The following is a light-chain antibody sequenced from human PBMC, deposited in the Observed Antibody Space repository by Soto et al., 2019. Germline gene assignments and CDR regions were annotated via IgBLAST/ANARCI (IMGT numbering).Light chain of an antibody. CDR1: QSVSSY. Sequence: EIVMTQSPATLSVSPGERATLSCRASQSVSSYLAWFQQRPGQAPRLLIYGASTTGTGVPARFSGSGSGTEFTLPISSLLSEDFTIYYCQHYNNWPLTFGGGTKVEIK. J-gene: IGKJ4*01. V-gene: IGKV3-15*01. CDR2: GAS. CDR3: QHYNNWPLT.